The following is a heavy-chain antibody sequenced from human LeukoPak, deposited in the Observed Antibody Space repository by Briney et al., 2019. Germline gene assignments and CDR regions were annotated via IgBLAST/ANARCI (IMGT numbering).Heavy chain of an antibody. CDR2: INPNRGGT. V-gene: IGHV1-2*02. D-gene: IGHD3-16*01. Sequence: ASVKVSCKASGYTFTGYYMHWVRQAPGQGLEWMGWINPNRGGTNYAQKFQGRVTMTRDTSISTAYREVSRLRSDDTAVYYCAREKQGGDFDYWGRGTLVTVSS. CDR1: GYTFTGYY. CDR3: AREKQGGDFDY. J-gene: IGHJ4*02.